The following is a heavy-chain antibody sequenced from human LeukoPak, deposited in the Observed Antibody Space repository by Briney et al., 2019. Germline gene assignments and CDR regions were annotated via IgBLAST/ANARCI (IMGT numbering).Heavy chain of an antibody. CDR2: INPSGGNT. J-gene: IGHJ4*02. Sequence: GASVKVSCKASGYTFTSYYMHWVRQAPGQGLEWMGIINPSGGNTSYAQKFQGRVTMTRDTSTSTVYMELSSLRSEDTAVYYCARAEAAAGRVAAPYTNHFDYWGQGALVTVSS. CDR1: GYTFTSYY. V-gene: IGHV1-46*01. CDR3: ARAEAAAGRVAAPYTNHFDY. D-gene: IGHD6-13*01.